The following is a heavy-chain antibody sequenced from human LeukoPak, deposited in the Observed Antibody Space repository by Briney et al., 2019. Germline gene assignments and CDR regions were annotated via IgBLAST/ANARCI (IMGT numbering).Heavy chain of an antibody. CDR1: GYTFNNFD. D-gene: IGHD3-10*01. Sequence: GASVKVSCKASGYTFNNFDIDWIRQAPGQGLEWMGSMTPKSGDTDLAQKFQGRATMTRDTSLNTAYLAVSSLTSDDTAVYYCARGHNYGSGESVARAYWGQGTLVIVSS. V-gene: IGHV1-8*02. CDR2: MTPKSGDT. CDR3: ARGHNYGSGESVARAY. J-gene: IGHJ4*02.